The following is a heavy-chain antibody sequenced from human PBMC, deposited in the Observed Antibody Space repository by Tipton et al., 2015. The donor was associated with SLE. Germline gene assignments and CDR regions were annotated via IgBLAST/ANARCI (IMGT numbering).Heavy chain of an antibody. CDR2: IFYTGRT. Sequence: TLSLTCTVSGGSISNQYWSWIRQPPGKGLELIGYIFYTGRTNYNPSLKSRVTMSADTSKNQFSLKVSSVTAGDTAVYYCARAREHYEIWSGYYMWGQGTLVTVSS. CDR1: GGSISNQY. D-gene: IGHD3-3*01. CDR3: ARAREHYEIWSGYYM. V-gene: IGHV4-59*08. J-gene: IGHJ4*02.